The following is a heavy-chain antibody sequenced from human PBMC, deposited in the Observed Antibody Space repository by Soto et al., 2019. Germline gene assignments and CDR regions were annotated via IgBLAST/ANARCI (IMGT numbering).Heavy chain of an antibody. D-gene: IGHD1-7*01. CDR1: GYTFTGYY. Sequence: SVKVSCKASGYTFTGYYMHWVRQAPGQGLEWMGWINPNSGGTNYAQKFQGWVTMTRDTSISTAYMELSRLRSDDTAVYFCARGGGWNYRYYDMEVWGQGTTVTVSS. V-gene: IGHV1-2*04. CDR2: INPNSGGT. CDR3: ARGGGWNYRYYDMEV. J-gene: IGHJ6*02.